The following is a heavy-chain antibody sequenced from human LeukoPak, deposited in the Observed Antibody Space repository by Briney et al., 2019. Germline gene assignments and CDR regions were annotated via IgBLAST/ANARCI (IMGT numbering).Heavy chain of an antibody. D-gene: IGHD6-6*01. CDR2: IKQDGSEK. V-gene: IGHV3-7*01. CDR1: GFTFSSYW. J-gene: IGHJ6*03. Sequence: GGSLRLSCAASGFTFSSYWMSWVRQAPGKGLEWVANIKQDGSEKYYVDSVKGRFTISRDNAKNSLYLQMNSLRAEDTAVYYCAGDRYSSSSDYYYYMDVWGKGTTVTVSS. CDR3: AGDRYSSSSDYYYYMDV.